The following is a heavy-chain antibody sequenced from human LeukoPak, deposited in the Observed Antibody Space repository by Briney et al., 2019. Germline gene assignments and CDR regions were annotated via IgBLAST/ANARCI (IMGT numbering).Heavy chain of an antibody. V-gene: IGHV4-39*01. CDR1: GGSISSSSYY. D-gene: IGHD3-22*01. CDR3: ARLGYYDSSGYGPDY. CDR2: IYYSGST. Sequence: SETLSLTCTVSGGSISSSSYYWGWIRQPPGKGLEWIGSIYYSGSTYYNPSLKSRVTISVDTSKNQFSLKLSSVTAADTAVYYCARLGYYDSSGYGPDYWGQGTLVTVSS. J-gene: IGHJ4*02.